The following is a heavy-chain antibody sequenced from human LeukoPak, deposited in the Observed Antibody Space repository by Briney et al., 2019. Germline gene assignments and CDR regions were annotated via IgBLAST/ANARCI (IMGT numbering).Heavy chain of an antibody. CDR1: GGSFTIYA. V-gene: IGHV1-69*05. Sequence: GASVKLSCKASGGSFTIYAISWVRQAPGQGLEWMGGIIPSFGTANYEQKFQGKVTMTTDTSTSKAYMELRSLRADDTAVYYCAIVYYYGSRKPTGAFDIWGQGTMVTVST. J-gene: IGHJ3*02. CDR2: IIPSFGTA. CDR3: AIVYYYGSRKPTGAFDI. D-gene: IGHD3-10*01.